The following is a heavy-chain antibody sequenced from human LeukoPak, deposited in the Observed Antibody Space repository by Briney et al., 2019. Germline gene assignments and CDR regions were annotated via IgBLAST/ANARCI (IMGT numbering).Heavy chain of an antibody. CDR1: GFTFTNFA. J-gene: IGHJ4*02. CDR3: ARVSPLVALVLSY. Sequence: PGGSLRLSCVASGFTFTNFAMSWVRQAPGKGLEWVSTIAPGGGNPDYADSVRGRFTLSRDNSKNTLSLHMSSLTVDDTAVYYCARVSPLVALVLSYWGQGTLVTVSS. D-gene: IGHD2/OR15-2a*01. CDR2: IAPGGGNP. V-gene: IGHV3-23*01.